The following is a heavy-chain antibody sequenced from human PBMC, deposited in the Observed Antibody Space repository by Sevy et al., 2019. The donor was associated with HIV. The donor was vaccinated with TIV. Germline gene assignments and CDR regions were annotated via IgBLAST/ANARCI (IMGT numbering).Heavy chain of an antibody. V-gene: IGHV3-7*01. Sequence: GGSLRLSCVASGFTFTTYWVTWVRQAPGKGLEWMANIKQDGSENYYVDSVKGRFTSSRDNAKNSLYLQMNSLRADDTAVYYCARHNTNYNYALDVWGQGTTVTVSS. CDR3: ARHNTNYNYALDV. CDR1: GFTFTTYW. D-gene: IGHD2-2*01. J-gene: IGHJ6*02. CDR2: IKQDGSEN.